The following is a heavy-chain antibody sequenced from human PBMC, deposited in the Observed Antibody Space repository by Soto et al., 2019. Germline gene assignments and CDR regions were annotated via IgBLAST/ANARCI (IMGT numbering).Heavy chain of an antibody. Sequence: PGRSLRLSCAAPGFTFRNSDLRWVRKAPGKGLEWVSFLSGSAGGTYYAVSVKGRFTIARVNSRSTRYLQMNSLRAENTAVYYGATLGPARLLASWGQGTLVTVSS. D-gene: IGHD1-26*01. J-gene: IGHJ4*02. CDR1: GFTFRNSD. CDR3: ATLGPARLLAS. V-gene: IGHV3-23*01. CDR2: LSGSAGGT.